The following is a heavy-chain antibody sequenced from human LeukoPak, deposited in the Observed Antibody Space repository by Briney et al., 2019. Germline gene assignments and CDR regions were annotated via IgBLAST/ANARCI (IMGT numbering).Heavy chain of an antibody. CDR3: VKGKVNHLGGLDY. J-gene: IGHJ4*02. CDR2: VTASGGET. V-gene: IGHV3-23*01. CDR1: GFSFSSYA. Sequence: RAGGSLRLSCAASGFSFSSYAMSWVRQAPGKGLEWVSTVTASGGETHYADSVKGRFVISRDNSIKKIYLQMDSLRGDDTAIYYCVKGKVNHLGGLDYWGQGTLVPVSS.